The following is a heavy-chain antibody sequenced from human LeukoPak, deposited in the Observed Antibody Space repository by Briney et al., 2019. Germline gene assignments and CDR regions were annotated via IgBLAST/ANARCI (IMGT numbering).Heavy chain of an antibody. D-gene: IGHD5-18*01. Sequence: GGSLRLSCAASGFTFRSCELSWVRQAPAKGLEWVSYISSSGSIIYYADSVKGRFTISRDSAKNSLYLQMNSLRAEDTAVYYCARVHYNTAMVDIDYWGQGTLVTVSS. CDR1: GFTFRSCE. CDR3: ARVHYNTAMVDIDY. CDR2: ISSSGSII. V-gene: IGHV3-48*03. J-gene: IGHJ4*02.